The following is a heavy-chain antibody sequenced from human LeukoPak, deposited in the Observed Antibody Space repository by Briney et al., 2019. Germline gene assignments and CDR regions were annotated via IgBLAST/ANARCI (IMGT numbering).Heavy chain of an antibody. CDR2: TYYDSKWYN. CDR3: ARGWARDGFNI. Sequence: SQTLSLTCVISGDSVSNNAWNWVRQTPSGCLDCLGRTYYDSKWYNHYAESVKSRISINPDTSKNQFSLQLNSVTPEDTAVYYCARGWARDGFNIWSQGTMVTVSS. CDR1: GDSVSNNA. J-gene: IGHJ3*02. D-gene: IGHD6-13*01. V-gene: IGHV6-1*01.